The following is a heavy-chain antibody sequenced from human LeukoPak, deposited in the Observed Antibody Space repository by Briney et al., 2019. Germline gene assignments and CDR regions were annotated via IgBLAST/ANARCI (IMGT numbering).Heavy chain of an antibody. J-gene: IGHJ3*02. CDR2: IYTSGST. V-gene: IGHV4-61*02. Sequence: SQTLFLTCTVYGGSISSGSYYWSWIRQPAGKGLEWIGRIYTSGSTNYNPSLKSRVTISVDTSKNQFSLKLSSVTAADTAVYYCARDRGDGYNLNAFDIWGQGTMVTVSS. D-gene: IGHD5-24*01. CDR3: ARDRGDGYNLNAFDI. CDR1: GGSISSGSYY.